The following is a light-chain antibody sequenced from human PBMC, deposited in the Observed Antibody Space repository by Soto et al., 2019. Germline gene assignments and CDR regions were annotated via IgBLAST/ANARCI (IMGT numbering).Light chain of an antibody. CDR2: AAS. Sequence: DIQMTQSPSPLSASVGDRVTITCRASQSISSYLNWYQQKPGKAPKLLIYAASSLQSGVPSRFSGSGSVTDFTLTISSLQPEDFATYYCQQSYSTPQTFGQGTQVEIK. CDR3: QQSYSTPQT. CDR1: QSISSY. J-gene: IGKJ1*01. V-gene: IGKV1-39*01.